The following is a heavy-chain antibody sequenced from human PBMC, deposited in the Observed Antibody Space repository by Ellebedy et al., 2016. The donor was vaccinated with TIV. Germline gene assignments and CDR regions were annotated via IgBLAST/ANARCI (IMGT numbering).Heavy chain of an antibody. CDR3: ATLPYISTSSAY. D-gene: IGHD6-6*01. V-gene: IGHV1-46*01. Sequence: ASVKVSCKASGYTFTTYYIHWVRQAPGQGLEWVGTLNPSTGGTSYAQKFQGRVTLTRDTSTSTGYMELNSLRYDDTAVYYCATLPYISTSSAYWGQGTLVTVSS. CDR2: LNPSTGGT. CDR1: GYTFTTYY. J-gene: IGHJ4*02.